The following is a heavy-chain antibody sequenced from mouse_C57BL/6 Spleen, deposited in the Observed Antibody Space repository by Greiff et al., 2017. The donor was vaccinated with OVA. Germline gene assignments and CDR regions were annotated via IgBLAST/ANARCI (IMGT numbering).Heavy chain of an antibody. V-gene: IGHV14-4*01. J-gene: IGHJ2*01. D-gene: IGHD5-1*01. CDR3: NTCTYHY. CDR1: GFNIKDYY. Sequence: EVQLQQSAAEIVRPGASVKLSCTASGFNIKDYYMHWVKQSPEQGLEWIGWIDPENGDTEYASKFQGKATITADTSSNTAYLQLSSLTSEDTAVCDRNTCTYHYWGQGTPPTDSP. CDR2: IDPENGDT.